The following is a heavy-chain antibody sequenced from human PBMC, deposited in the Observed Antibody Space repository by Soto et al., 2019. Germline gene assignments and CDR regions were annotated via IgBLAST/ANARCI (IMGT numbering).Heavy chain of an antibody. D-gene: IGHD5-12*01. CDR3: GGYDSYYYYYMDV. J-gene: IGHJ6*03. CDR1: GFTFGDYA. Sequence: PGGSLRLSCTASGFTFGDYAMSWFRQAPGKGLEWVGFIRSKAYGGTTEYAASVKGRFTISRDDSKSIAYLQMNSLKTEDTAVYYCGGYDSYYYYYMDVWGKGTTVTVSS. CDR2: IRSKAYGGTT. V-gene: IGHV3-49*03.